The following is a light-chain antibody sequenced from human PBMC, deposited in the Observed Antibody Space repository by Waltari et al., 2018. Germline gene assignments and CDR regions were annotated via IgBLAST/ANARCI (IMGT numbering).Light chain of an antibody. CDR1: QSVGTS. CDR3: QQRSNWPPELT. V-gene: IGKV3-11*01. Sequence: EIVLTQSPATLPSSPGERATLSCRASQSVGTSLAWYQQKPGQAPRILIWDASNRARGTPARFSGSWSGTDFTLTISGLEPEDFAVYYCQQRSNWPPELTFGGGTKVEIK. J-gene: IGKJ4*01. CDR2: DAS.